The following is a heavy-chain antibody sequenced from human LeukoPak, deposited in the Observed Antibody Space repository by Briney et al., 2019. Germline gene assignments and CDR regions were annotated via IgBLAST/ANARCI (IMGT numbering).Heavy chain of an antibody. CDR3: AREGYYYDSSGYPYPDY. V-gene: IGHV3-21*01. J-gene: IGHJ4*02. CDR2: ISSSSSYI. CDR1: GFTFSSYS. Sequence: GGSLRLSCAASGFTFSSYSMNWVRQAPGKGLEWVSSISSSSSYIYYADSVKGRFTISRDNAKNSLYPQMNSLRVEDTAVYYCAREGYYYDSSGYPYPDYWGQGTLVTVSS. D-gene: IGHD3-22*01.